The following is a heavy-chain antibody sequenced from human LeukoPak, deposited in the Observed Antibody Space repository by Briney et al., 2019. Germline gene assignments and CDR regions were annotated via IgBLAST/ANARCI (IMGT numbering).Heavy chain of an antibody. CDR1: GGTFSSYA. D-gene: IGHD6-19*01. CDR2: IIPILGIA. Sequence: SVKVSCKASGGTFSSYAISWVRQAPGQGLEWMGRIIPILGIANYAQKFQGRVTITADKSTSTAYMELSSLRSEDTAVYYCARGSVAAPAVNGYWGQGTLVTVSP. J-gene: IGHJ4*02. V-gene: IGHV1-69*04. CDR3: ARGSVAAPAVNGY.